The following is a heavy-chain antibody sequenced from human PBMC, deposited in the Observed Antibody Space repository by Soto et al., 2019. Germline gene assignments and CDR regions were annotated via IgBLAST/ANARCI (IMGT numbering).Heavy chain of an antibody. CDR1: GGSIITTTYY. CDR3: ARHPPYGPLDY. J-gene: IGHJ4*02. CDR2: IYYSGST. Sequence: PSETLSLTCTVSGGSIITTTYYWGWLRQPPGKGLEWIGSIYYSGSTYYNPSLKSRVTISVDTSMNQFSLRLTSVTAADTAVYYCARHPPYGPLDYWGQGTRVTVSS. D-gene: IGHD4-17*01. V-gene: IGHV4-39*01.